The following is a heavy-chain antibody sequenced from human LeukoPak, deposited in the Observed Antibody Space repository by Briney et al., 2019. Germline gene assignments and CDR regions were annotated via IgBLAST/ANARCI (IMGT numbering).Heavy chain of an antibody. D-gene: IGHD3-22*01. J-gene: IGHJ4*02. V-gene: IGHV1-2*02. Sequence: ASVKVSCKASGYTFTGYYMHWVRQAPGQGLEWMGWINPSSGGTNYAQKFQGRVTITADKSTSTAYMELGSLRSEDTAVYYCARLGSGYYYGLGDYWGQGTLVTVSS. CDR1: GYTFTGYY. CDR2: INPSSGGT. CDR3: ARLGSGYYYGLGDY.